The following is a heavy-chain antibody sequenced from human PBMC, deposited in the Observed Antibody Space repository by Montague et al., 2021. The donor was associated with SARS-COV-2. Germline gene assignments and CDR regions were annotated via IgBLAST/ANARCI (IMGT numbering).Heavy chain of an antibody. CDR1: GDSVSSRSYY. D-gene: IGHD4-23*01. J-gene: IGHJ4*02. V-gene: IGHV4-39*01. Sequence: SETLSLTCTVSGDSVSSRSYYWGLIRQPPGKGLEWSGSIYYSGSNHYNPSRRSRVTIAVDTSKNQFSLKLSAVTAADTAVYYCARRGDYGGPRFDYWGQGTLVSISS. CDR2: IYYSGSN. CDR3: ARRGDYGGPRFDY.